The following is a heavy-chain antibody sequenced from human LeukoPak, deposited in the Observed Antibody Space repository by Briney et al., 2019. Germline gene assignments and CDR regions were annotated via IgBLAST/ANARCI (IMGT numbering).Heavy chain of an antibody. CDR3: AKEYPTWVGYNWVDP. Sequence: PGGSLRLSCAASGFTFSSYVISWVRQAPGKGLEWVSAISASGSTTDYADSVKGRFTISRDNSKNTLYLQMNSLGADDTAVYYCAKEYPTWVGYNWVDPWGQGTLVTVSS. CDR2: ISASGSTT. J-gene: IGHJ5*02. V-gene: IGHV3-23*01. CDR1: GFTFSSYV. D-gene: IGHD1-26*01.